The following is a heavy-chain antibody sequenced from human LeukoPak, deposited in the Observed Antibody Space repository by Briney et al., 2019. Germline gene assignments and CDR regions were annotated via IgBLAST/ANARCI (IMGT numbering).Heavy chain of an antibody. D-gene: IGHD5-12*01. V-gene: IGHV1-2*02. CDR2: INPNSGGT. J-gene: IGHJ6*03. Sequence: ASVKVSCKASGYTFTGYYMHWVRQAPGQGLEWMGWINPNSGGTNYAQKFQGRVTMTRDTSISTAYTELSRLRSDDTAVYYCARALRWDGGYGWVPTTPYYYMDVWGKGTTVPVSS. CDR3: ARALRWDGGYGWVPTTPYYYMDV. CDR1: GYTFTGYY.